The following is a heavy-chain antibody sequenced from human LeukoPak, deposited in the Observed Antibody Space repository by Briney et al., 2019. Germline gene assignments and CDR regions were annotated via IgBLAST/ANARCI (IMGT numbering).Heavy chain of an antibody. CDR2: ISWNSGTK. CDR1: GFTFDDYA. CDR3: ARVSSYCSSTSCTGDY. D-gene: IGHD2-2*01. V-gene: IGHV3-9*01. J-gene: IGHJ4*02. Sequence: GGSLRLSCAASGFTFDDYAMHWVRQAPGKGLEWVSGISWNSGTKGYADSVKGRFTISRDNAKNSLYLQMNSLRAEDTAVYYCARVSSYCSSTSCTGDYWGQGTLVTVSS.